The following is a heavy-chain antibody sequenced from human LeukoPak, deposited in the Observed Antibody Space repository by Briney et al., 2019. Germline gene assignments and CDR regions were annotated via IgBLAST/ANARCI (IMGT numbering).Heavy chain of an antibody. J-gene: IGHJ4*02. CDR1: GYTFTGYY. Sequence: ASVKVSCKASGYTFTGYYMHWVRQAPGQGLEWMGIINPSGGSTAYAQKFQGRVTMTRDTSTTTVHMELSSLRSEDTAVYYCARIYGRDGYNYFDHWGQGTLVTVSS. V-gene: IGHV1-46*01. CDR3: ARIYGRDGYNYFDH. CDR2: INPSGGST. D-gene: IGHD5-24*01.